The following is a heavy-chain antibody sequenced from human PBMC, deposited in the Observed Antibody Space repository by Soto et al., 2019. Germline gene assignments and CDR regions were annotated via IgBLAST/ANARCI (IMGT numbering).Heavy chain of an antibody. CDR2: IIPIFGTA. V-gene: IGHV1-69*01. CDR1: GGTFSSYA. Sequence: QVQLVQSGAEVKKPGSSVKVSCKAPGGTFSSYAISWVRQAPGQGLEWMGGIIPIFGTANCAQKFQGRVTITADESTSTGYMQLSSLRSEDTDVYYCARSQGGSTSLDIYYYSYYGMDVWGQGTTVTVSS. D-gene: IGHD2-2*01. J-gene: IGHJ6*02. CDR3: ARSQGGSTSLDIYYYSYYGMDV.